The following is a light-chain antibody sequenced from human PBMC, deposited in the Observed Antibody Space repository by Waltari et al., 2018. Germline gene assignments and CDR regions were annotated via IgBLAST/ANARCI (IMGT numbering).Light chain of an antibody. CDR3: QQRSNWPLT. Sequence: EIVLTQSPATLPVSPAERATLSGSASQSVSSYLAWYQQKPVQAPRLLIYDAPNRATGIPARFSGSGSGTDFTLTISSLEPEDFAVYYCQQRSNWPLTFGGGTKVEIK. J-gene: IGKJ4*01. CDR1: QSVSSY. V-gene: IGKV3-11*01. CDR2: DAP.